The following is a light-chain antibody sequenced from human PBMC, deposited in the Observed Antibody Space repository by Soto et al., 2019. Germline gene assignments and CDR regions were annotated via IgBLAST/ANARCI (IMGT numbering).Light chain of an antibody. CDR3: QQYHNLWS. Sequence: IALTQSPAPQSVSPGARVTLSFWVSQNIYSNLGWYQQRPGQAPRLIIYRASARPTGIPARFSGSGSGTEFTLTISSLQSEDFATYYCQQYHNLWSVGRGTKVDI. J-gene: IGKJ1*01. CDR1: QNIYSN. V-gene: IGKV3-15*01. CDR2: RAS.